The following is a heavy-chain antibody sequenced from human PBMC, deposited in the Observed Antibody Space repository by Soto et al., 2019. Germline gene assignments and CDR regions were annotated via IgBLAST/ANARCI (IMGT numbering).Heavy chain of an antibody. CDR3: ARDPTYYDFWSGYSSYYYGMDV. V-gene: IGHV4-4*07. J-gene: IGHJ6*02. Sequence: SGGSISSYYWSWIRQPAGKGLEWIGRIYTSGSTNYNPSLKSRVTMSVDTSKNQFSLKLSSVTAADTAVYYCARDPTYYDFWSGYSSYYYGMDVWGQGTTVTVSS. CDR2: IYTSGST. CDR1: GGSISSYY. D-gene: IGHD3-3*01.